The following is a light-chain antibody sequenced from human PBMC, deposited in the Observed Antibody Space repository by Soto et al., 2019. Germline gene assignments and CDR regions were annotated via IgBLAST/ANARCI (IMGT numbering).Light chain of an antibody. CDR3: QQSYSMPRT. CDR1: QGISNY. CDR2: AAS. V-gene: IGKV1-27*01. J-gene: IGKJ4*01. Sequence: DGVPIPCLASQGISNYLAWYQQKPGKVPELLIYAASTLQSGVPSRFSGSGSGTDFTVTISSLQPEDFATYYCQQSYSMPRTFGGGTKVDI.